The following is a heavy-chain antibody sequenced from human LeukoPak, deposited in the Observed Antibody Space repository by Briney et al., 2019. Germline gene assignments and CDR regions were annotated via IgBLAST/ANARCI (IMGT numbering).Heavy chain of an antibody. CDR2: ISYDGSNK. Sequence: GGSLRLSCAASGFTFSSYAMHWVRQAPGKGLEWVTLISYDGSNKYYADSVKGRFTISRDNSKNTLYLQMNSRRAEDTALYYCARDGDTVLTRGYYYYMDVWGKGTTVTVSS. D-gene: IGHD4-23*01. CDR3: ARDGDTVLTRGYYYYMDV. CDR1: GFTFSSYA. V-gene: IGHV3-30*04. J-gene: IGHJ6*03.